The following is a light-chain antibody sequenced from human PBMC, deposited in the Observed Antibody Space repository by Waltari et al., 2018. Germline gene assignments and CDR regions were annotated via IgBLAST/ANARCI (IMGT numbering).Light chain of an antibody. V-gene: IGLV1-51*02. Sequence: QSVLTQPPSVSAAPGQRVTISCPGGRSNIGNNYVSLYRQFPGTAPKLLIYEDSERPSGIPGRFSGSKSGTSATLDITGLQAGDEADYYCGTWDSSLSGAVFGGGTHLTVL. J-gene: IGLJ7*01. CDR3: GTWDSSLSGAV. CDR2: EDS. CDR1: RSNIGNNY.